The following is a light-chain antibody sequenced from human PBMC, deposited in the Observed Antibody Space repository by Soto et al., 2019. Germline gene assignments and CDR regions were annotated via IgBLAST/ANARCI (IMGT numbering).Light chain of an antibody. CDR3: QQLNIYPLT. V-gene: IGKV1-9*01. CDR1: QDIHVF. J-gene: IGKJ3*01. Sequence: DVQLTQSPSFLSASEGDTITITGRASQDIHVFLAWYQHKPGKAPRLLIDSASTLQSGVPSRFSGSGSGTEFTLTINDLQPEDFATYYCQQLNIYPLTFGPGTKVDIK. CDR2: SAS.